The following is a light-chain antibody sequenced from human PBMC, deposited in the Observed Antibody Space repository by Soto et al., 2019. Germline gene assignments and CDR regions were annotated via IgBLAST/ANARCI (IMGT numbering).Light chain of an antibody. J-gene: IGKJ1*01. CDR1: QNIRSN. Sequence: EIVMTQSPATLSVSPGERATLSCRASQNIRSNVAWYQQRPGQAPRLLIYGASSRATGIPDRFSGSGSGTDFTLTISRLEPEDFAVYYCQQYGSSPTFGQGTKVDIK. CDR3: QQYGSSPT. CDR2: GAS. V-gene: IGKV3-20*01.